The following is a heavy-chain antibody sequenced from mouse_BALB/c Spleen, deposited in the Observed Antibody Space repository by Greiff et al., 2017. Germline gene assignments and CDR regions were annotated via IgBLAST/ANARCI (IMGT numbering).Heavy chain of an antibody. CDR1: GYTFTSYW. J-gene: IGHJ4*01. V-gene: IGHV1-7*01. CDR3: ARYKDGNYGAMDY. Sequence: VQLQESGAELAKPGASVKMSCKASGYTFTSYWMHWVKQRPGQGLEWIGYINPSTGYTEYNQKFKDKATLTADKTSSTAYMQLSSLTSEDSAVYYSARYKDGNYGAMDYWGEGTSVTVSS. CDR2: INPSTGYT. D-gene: IGHD2-1*01.